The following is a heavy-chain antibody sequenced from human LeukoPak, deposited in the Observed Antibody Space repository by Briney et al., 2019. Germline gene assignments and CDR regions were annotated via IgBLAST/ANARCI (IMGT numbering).Heavy chain of an antibody. J-gene: IGHJ3*02. CDR2: ISSSSSYI. V-gene: IGHV3-21*01. Sequence: TGGSLRLSCAASGFTFSSYAMSWVRQAPGKGLEWVSSISSSSSYIYYADSVKGRFTISRDNAKNSLYLQMNSLRAEDTAVYYCARERVDDILTGSDAFDIWGQGTMVTVSS. CDR1: GFTFSSYA. CDR3: ARERVDDILTGSDAFDI. D-gene: IGHD3-9*01.